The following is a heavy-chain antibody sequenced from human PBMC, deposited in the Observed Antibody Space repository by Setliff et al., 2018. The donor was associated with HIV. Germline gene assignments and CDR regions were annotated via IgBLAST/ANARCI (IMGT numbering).Heavy chain of an antibody. CDR2: INQNGREK. D-gene: IGHD5-18*01. V-gene: IGHV3-7*01. J-gene: IGHJ4*02. CDR3: AGSRGYFVQAD. Sequence: PGGSLRLSCAASGFTSGFTFTNYWMSWVRQAPGKGLEWVANINQNGREKYYVDSVKGRFTISRDNSRNLLYLEMNSLRVEDTAVYYCAGSRGYFVQADWGQGTLVTSPQ. CDR1: GFTSGFTFTNYW.